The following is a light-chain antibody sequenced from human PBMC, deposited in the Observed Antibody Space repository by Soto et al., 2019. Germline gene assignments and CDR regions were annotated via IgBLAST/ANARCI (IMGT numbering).Light chain of an antibody. CDR2: GAS. CDR3: QQYGSSST. CDR1: QSVTSN. Sequence: EIVMTQSPATLSVSPVEGATLSCRASQSVTSNLAWYQQKPGQAPRLLIYGASSRATGIPARFSGSGSGTDFTLTISSLQSEDFAVYYCQQYGSSSTFGQGTKVDIK. V-gene: IGKV3-15*01. J-gene: IGKJ1*01.